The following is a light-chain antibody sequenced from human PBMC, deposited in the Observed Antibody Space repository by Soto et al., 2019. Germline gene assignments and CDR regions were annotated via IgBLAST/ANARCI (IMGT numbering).Light chain of an antibody. CDR2: YDS. J-gene: IGLJ2*01. CDR1: NIGSKS. Sequence: SYELTRPPSVSVAPGKTARITCGGNNIGSKSVHWYQQKPGQAPVLVIYYDSDRPSGIPERFSGSNSGNTATLTISRVEAGDEADYYCQVWYSSSDFVVFGGGTKLTVL. V-gene: IGLV3-21*04. CDR3: QVWYSSSDFVV.